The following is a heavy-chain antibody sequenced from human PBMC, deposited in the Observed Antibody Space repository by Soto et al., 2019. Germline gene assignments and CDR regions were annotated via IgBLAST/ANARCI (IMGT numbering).Heavy chain of an antibody. V-gene: IGHV1-18*01. J-gene: IGHJ1*01. Sequence: GAAVKVSCNAPGYTFPGNAISWVRQAPGQGLEWMGWISAYNGNTNYAQKLQGRVTMTTDTSTSTAYMELRSLRSDDTAVYYCARDGRFLSDSIGYQYQHWG. CDR1: GYTFPGNA. CDR3: ARDGRFLSDSIGYQYQH. CDR2: ISAYNGNT. D-gene: IGHD3-22*01.